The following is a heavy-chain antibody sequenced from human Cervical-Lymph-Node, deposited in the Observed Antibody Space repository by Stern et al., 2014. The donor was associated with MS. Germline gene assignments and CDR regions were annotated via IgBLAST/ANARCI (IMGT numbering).Heavy chain of an antibody. CDR1: GYTFTSYW. V-gene: IGHV5-51*01. Sequence: VQLVESGPEVKRPGESLKISCQASGYTFTSYWIGWVRQMPGKGLEWIAIIFPGGSDIRYSPSVQGQATIPADKSSSTAYLQWNNLKASDTAIYYCARQRYFDYWGQGTLVTVSS. CDR2: IFPGGSDI. CDR3: ARQRYFDY. J-gene: IGHJ4*02.